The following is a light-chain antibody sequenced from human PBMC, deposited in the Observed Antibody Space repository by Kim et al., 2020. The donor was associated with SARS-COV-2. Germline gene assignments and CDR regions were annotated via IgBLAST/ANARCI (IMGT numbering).Light chain of an antibody. CDR3: GTWDSSLSIGV. Sequence: QSVLTQPPSVSAAPGQAVTISCFGISSNIGKNFVSWYQQLPGTAPKLLIYDNEKRPSGISDRFFGSKSGSSATLGITGLQTGDEADYYCGTWDSSLSIGVFGGGTQLTVL. CDR1: SSNIGKNF. CDR2: DNE. J-gene: IGLJ3*02. V-gene: IGLV1-51*01.